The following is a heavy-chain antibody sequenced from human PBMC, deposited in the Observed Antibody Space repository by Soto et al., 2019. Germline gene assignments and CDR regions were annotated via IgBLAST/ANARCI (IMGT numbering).Heavy chain of an antibody. CDR2: ISAYNGNT. V-gene: IGHV1-18*01. Sequence: ASVKVSCKASGYTFTSYGISWGRQAPGQGLEWMGWISAYNGNTNYAQKLQGRVTMTTDTSTSTAYMELRSLRSDDTAVYYCARDPGIVGATVAFDIWGQGTMVTVSS. CDR3: ARDPGIVGATVAFDI. D-gene: IGHD1-26*01. CDR1: GYTFTSYG. J-gene: IGHJ3*02.